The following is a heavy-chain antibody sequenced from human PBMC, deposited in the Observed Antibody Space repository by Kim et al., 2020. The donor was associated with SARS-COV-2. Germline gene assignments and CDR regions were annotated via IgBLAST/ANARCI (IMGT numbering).Heavy chain of an antibody. Sequence: ASVKVSCKASGYTLTSYYMHWVRQAPGQGLEWMGIINPSGGSTNYAQKFQGRVTMTRDTSTSTVYMELSSLRSDDTAVYYCARALYYGSGSYCFDYWGQGALVTVSS. J-gene: IGHJ4*02. CDR2: INPSGGST. D-gene: IGHD3-10*01. CDR3: ARALYYGSGSYCFDY. CDR1: GYTLTSYY. V-gene: IGHV1-46*01.